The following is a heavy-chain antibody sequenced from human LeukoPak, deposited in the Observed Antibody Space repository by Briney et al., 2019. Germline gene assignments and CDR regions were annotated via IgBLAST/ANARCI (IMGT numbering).Heavy chain of an antibody. Sequence: GGSLRLSCAASGFTFNKSWMSWVRQAPGKGPEWVPNIKEDGTQKYYVDSVRGRFTISRDNAENSLYLQMNSLRDEDTAVYYCAKTGERDYWGRGTLVTVSS. V-gene: IGHV3-7*01. J-gene: IGHJ4*02. CDR3: AKTGERDY. CDR2: IKEDGTQK. D-gene: IGHD7-27*01. CDR1: GFTFNKSW.